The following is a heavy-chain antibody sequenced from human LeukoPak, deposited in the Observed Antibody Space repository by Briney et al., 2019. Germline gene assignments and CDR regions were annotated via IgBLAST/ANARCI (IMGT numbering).Heavy chain of an antibody. Sequence: MASETLSLTCSVSGDSISSGRNYWGWIRQSPGKGLEWIASIYSSGNTHSNPSLKSRVSISVDTSKNQVSLKLYSVTASDAAIYYCARHLSGTTMSHYFDFWGQGTLVTVSS. CDR2: IYSSGNT. V-gene: IGHV4-39*01. D-gene: IGHD1-1*01. CDR3: ARHLSGTTMSHYFDF. J-gene: IGHJ4*02. CDR1: GDSISSGRNY.